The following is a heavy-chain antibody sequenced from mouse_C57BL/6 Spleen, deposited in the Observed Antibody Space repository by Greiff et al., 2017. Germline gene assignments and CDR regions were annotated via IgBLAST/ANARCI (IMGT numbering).Heavy chain of an antibody. D-gene: IGHD1-1*01. V-gene: IGHV1-50*01. Sequence: QVQLQQPGAELVKPGASVKLSCKASGYTFTSYWMQWVKQRPGQGLEWIGEIDPSDSYTNSNQKFKGKATLTVDTSSSTAYMQLSILTSEDSAVYYCARRGGSSYWYFDVWGTGTTVTVSS. CDR3: ARRGGSSYWYFDV. CDR1: GYTFTSYW. CDR2: IDPSDSYT. J-gene: IGHJ1*03.